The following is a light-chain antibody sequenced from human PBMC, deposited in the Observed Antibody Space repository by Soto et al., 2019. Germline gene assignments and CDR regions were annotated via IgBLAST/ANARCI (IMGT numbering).Light chain of an antibody. CDR3: QKYNSASWT. CDR2: AAS. J-gene: IGKJ1*01. CDR1: QSITNY. V-gene: IGKV1-27*01. Sequence: DIPMTQSPSSLSASVGDRVTITCRASQSITNYLAWYQQKPGKVPKLLIYAASILQSGVPSRFSGSGSGTDFNLTISSLQPEDVATYYCQKYNSASWTFGQGTKVDIK.